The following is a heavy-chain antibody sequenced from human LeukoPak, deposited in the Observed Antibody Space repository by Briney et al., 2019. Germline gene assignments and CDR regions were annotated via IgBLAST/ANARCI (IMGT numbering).Heavy chain of an antibody. Sequence: GGSLRLSCAASGFTVSGNFMSWVRQAPGKGLEWVSIIYSGGNTYYADSVKGRFTISRDISKNTVYLQMDSLRAEDTAMYYCARALPAASHTSFDYWGQGTLVTVSS. V-gene: IGHV3-66*01. CDR2: IYSGGNT. D-gene: IGHD6-13*01. J-gene: IGHJ4*02. CDR3: ARALPAASHTSFDY. CDR1: GFTVSGNF.